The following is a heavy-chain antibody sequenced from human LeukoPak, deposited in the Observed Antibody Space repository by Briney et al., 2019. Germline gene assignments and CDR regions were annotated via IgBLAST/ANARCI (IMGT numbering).Heavy chain of an antibody. D-gene: IGHD3-3*01. J-gene: IGHJ4*02. CDR3: ARGGYDFWSGYSHFDY. Sequence: SETLSLTCTVSGGSISSYYWSWLRQPPGKGLEWIGYIYYSGSTNYNPSLKSRVTISVDTSKNQFSLKLSSVTAADTAVYYCARGGYDFWSGYSHFDYWGQGTLVTVSS. CDR1: GGSISSYY. CDR2: IYYSGST. V-gene: IGHV4-59*01.